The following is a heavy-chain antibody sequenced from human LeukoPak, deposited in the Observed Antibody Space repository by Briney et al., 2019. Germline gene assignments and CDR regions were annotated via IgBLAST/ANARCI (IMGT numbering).Heavy chain of an antibody. V-gene: IGHV3-33*06. CDR3: AKVYDSSGYYYTTNLYYFDY. CDR1: GFTFSSYG. D-gene: IGHD3-22*01. J-gene: IGHJ4*02. CDR2: IWYDGSNK. Sequence: GGSLRLSCAASGFTFSSYGMHWVRQAPGKGLEWVAVIWYDGSNKYYADSVKGRFTISRDNSKNTLYLQMNSLRAEDTAVYYCAKVYDSSGYYYTTNLYYFDYWGQGTLVTVSS.